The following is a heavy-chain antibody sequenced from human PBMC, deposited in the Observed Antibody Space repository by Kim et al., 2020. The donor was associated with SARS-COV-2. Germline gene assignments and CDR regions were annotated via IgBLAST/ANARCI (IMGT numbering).Heavy chain of an antibody. CDR3: AGYCSSTSCYGRVDY. D-gene: IGHD2-2*01. J-gene: IGHJ4*02. V-gene: IGHV4-30-4*07. Sequence: PSLTSRVTISVDTSKNQFSLKLSSGTAADTAVYYCAGYCSSTSCYGRVDYWGQGTLVTVSS.